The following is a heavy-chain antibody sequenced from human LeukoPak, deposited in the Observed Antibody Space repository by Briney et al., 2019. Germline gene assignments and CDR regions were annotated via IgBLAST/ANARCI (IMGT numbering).Heavy chain of an antibody. CDR2: IYTSGST. CDR1: GGSISSGSYY. V-gene: IGHV4-61*02. D-gene: IGHD3-10*01. CDR3: ARVVMFYYGSGSWYNWFDP. Sequence: SETLSLTCTVSGGSISSGSYYWSWIRQPAGKGLEWIGRIYTSGSTNYNPSLKSRVTISVDKSKNQFSLKLSSVTAADTAVYYCARVVMFYYGSGSWYNWFDPWGQGTLVTVSS. J-gene: IGHJ5*02.